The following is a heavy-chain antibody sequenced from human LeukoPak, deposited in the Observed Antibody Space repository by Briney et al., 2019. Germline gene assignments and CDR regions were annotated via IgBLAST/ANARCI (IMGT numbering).Heavy chain of an antibody. D-gene: IGHD4-11*01. Sequence: TSQTLSLTCAVSGGSISSGGYSWSWIRQPPGKGLEWIGYIYRSGSTYYNPSLKSRVTISVDTSKNQFSLKLSSVTAADTAVYYCARHGHDYINAIDYWGQGTLVTVSS. J-gene: IGHJ4*02. CDR3: ARHGHDYINAIDY. CDR2: IYRSGST. V-gene: IGHV4-30-2*03. CDR1: GGSISSGGYS.